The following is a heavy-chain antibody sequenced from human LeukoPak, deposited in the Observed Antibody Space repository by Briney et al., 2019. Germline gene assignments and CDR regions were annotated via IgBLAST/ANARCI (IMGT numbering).Heavy chain of an antibody. CDR2: ISSSSSTI. J-gene: IGHJ5*02. Sequence: AGGSLRLSCAASGFTFSSYSMNWVRQAPGKGLEWVSYISSSSSTIYYADSVKGRFTISRDNAKNSLYLQMNSLRAEDTAVYYCARARVNPLGNWFDPWGQGTLVTVSS. CDR1: GFTFSSYS. CDR3: ARARVNPLGNWFDP. D-gene: IGHD7-27*01. V-gene: IGHV3-48*01.